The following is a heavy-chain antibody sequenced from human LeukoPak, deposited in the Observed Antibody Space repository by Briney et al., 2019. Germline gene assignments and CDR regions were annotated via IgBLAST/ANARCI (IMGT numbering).Heavy chain of an antibody. CDR2: INHSGST. CDR3: ARGWVPQGFYFYYYMDV. D-gene: IGHD1-1*01. Sequence: RSSETLSLTCAVYGGSFSGYYWSWIRQPPGKGLEWIGEINHSGSTNYNPSLKSRVTISVDTSKNQFSLKLSSVTAADTAVYYCARGWVPQGFYFYYYMDVWGKGTTVTISS. J-gene: IGHJ6*03. V-gene: IGHV4-34*01. CDR1: GGSFSGYY.